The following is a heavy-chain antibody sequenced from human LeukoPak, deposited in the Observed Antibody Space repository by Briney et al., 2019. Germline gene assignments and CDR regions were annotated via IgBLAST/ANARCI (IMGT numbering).Heavy chain of an antibody. D-gene: IGHD3-10*01. J-gene: IGHJ4*02. V-gene: IGHV3-66*01. Sequence: GGSLRLFCAASGFTVSSNYMSWVRQAPGKGLEWVSVIYSGGSTYYADSVKGRFTISRDNSKNTLYLQMNSLRAEDTAVYYCARGYYGSGIFDYWGQGTLVTVSS. CDR2: IYSGGST. CDR1: GFTVSSNY. CDR3: ARGYYGSGIFDY.